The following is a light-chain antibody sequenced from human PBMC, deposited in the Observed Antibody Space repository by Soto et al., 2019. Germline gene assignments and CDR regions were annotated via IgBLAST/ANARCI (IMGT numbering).Light chain of an antibody. V-gene: IGKV3-11*01. CDR2: DAT. CDR3: QQRSNWPLT. J-gene: IGKJ4*01. CDR1: QSVSTY. Sequence: EIVLTQSPATLSLSPGERATLSCRATQSVSTYLAWYQQKRGQAPRLLIYDATNRATGIPGRFSGSGSGTDFTLTISSLKPEDFAVYYCQQRSNWPLTFGGGTKVEIK.